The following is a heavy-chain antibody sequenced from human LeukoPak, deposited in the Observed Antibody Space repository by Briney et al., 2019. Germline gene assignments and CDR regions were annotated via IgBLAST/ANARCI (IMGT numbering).Heavy chain of an antibody. D-gene: IGHD5-18*01. CDR3: ARYSYGHRWFDP. CDR1: GGSISSYY. J-gene: IGHJ5*02. Sequence: SETLSLTCTVSGGSISSYYWSWIRQPPGKGLEWIGYIYYSGSTNYNPSLKSRVTISVDTSKNQFSLKLSSVTAADTAVYYCARYSYGHRWFDPWGQGTLVSVSS. V-gene: IGHV4-59*08. CDR2: IYYSGST.